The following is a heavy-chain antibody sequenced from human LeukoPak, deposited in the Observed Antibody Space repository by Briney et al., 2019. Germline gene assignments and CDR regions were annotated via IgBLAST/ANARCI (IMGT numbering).Heavy chain of an antibody. V-gene: IGHV3-7*03. Sequence: GGSLRLSCAASGFTVSSSYMSWVRQAPGKGLEWVANIKQDGSEKYYVDSVKSRFTISRDNAKNSLYLQMNSPRAEDTAVYYCARRYFDYWGQGTLVTVSS. CDR1: GFTVSSSY. CDR2: IKQDGSEK. CDR3: ARRYFDY. J-gene: IGHJ4*02.